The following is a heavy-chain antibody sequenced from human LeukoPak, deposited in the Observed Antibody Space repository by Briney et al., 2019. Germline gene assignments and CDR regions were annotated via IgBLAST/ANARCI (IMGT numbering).Heavy chain of an antibody. Sequence: GGSLRLSCAASGFTFSSYWIGWVRQAPGKGLEWVANIKQDGSEKYYVDSVKGRFTISRDNAKNSLYLQMNSLRAEDTAVYYCAREGRSSYGMDVWGKGTTVTVSS. CDR3: AREGRSSYGMDV. CDR2: IKQDGSEK. CDR1: GFTFSSYW. J-gene: IGHJ6*04. D-gene: IGHD6-6*01. V-gene: IGHV3-7*03.